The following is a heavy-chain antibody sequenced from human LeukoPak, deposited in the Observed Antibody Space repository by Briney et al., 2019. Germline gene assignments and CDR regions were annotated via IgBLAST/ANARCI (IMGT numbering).Heavy chain of an antibody. Sequence: SVKVSCKASGGTFSSYAISWVRQAPGQGLEWMGGIIPIFGTANYAQKFQGRVTITTDESTSTAYMELSSLRSEDTAVYYCARARERGYCSSTSCPNLGLDYWGQGTLATVSS. CDR2: IIPIFGTA. CDR1: GGTFSSYA. V-gene: IGHV1-69*05. D-gene: IGHD2-2*01. J-gene: IGHJ4*02. CDR3: ARARERGYCSSTSCPNLGLDY.